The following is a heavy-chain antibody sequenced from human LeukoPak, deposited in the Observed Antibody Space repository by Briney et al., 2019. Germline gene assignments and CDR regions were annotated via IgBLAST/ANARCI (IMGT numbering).Heavy chain of an antibody. Sequence: GGSLRLSCAASGFTFSSYAMHWVRQAPGKGLEWVAVISYDGSNKYYADSVKGRFTISRDNSKNTLYLQMNSLGAEDTAVYYCARDIFGGGDYGSYYYGMDVWGQGTTVTVSS. V-gene: IGHV3-30-3*01. D-gene: IGHD4-17*01. J-gene: IGHJ6*02. CDR2: ISYDGSNK. CDR3: ARDIFGGGDYGSYYYGMDV. CDR1: GFTFSSYA.